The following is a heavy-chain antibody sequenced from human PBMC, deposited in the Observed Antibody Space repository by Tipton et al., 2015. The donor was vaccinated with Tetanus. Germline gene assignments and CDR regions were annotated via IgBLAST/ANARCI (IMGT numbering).Heavy chain of an antibody. D-gene: IGHD5-18*01. CDR2: VFYSGST. CDR1: GGSISSYY. V-gene: IGHV4-59*01. Sequence: TLSLTCTLSGGSISSYYWSWVRQPPGKGLEWLGYVFYSGSTDLNPSLKSRVTISVDTPNNLFSLKLTSVTAADTAVYYCARLYSYGSLYWFDPWGQGTLVTVSS. CDR3: ARLYSYGSLYWFDP. J-gene: IGHJ5*02.